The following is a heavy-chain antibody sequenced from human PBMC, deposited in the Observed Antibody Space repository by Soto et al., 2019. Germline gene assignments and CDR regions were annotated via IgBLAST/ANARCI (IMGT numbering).Heavy chain of an antibody. V-gene: IGHV4-39*01. CDR3: ARDYYDSSDYTTNWFDP. Sequence: SETLSLTXTVSGGSISNSRYYWAWIRQPPGKGLEWIGSIYHTGNTYYSPSLRSRVTISVDTSKNQFSLKLTSVTAADTAVYYCARDYYDSSDYTTNWFDPWGQGTLVTVSS. D-gene: IGHD3-22*01. J-gene: IGHJ5*02. CDR1: GGSISNSRYY. CDR2: IYHTGNT.